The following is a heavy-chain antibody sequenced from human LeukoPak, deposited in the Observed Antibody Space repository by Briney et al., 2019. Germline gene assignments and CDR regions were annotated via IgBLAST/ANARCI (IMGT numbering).Heavy chain of an antibody. Sequence: PSETLSLTCTVSGGSISSSSYYWGWIRQPPGKGLEWIGSIYYSGSTYYKPSLKSRVTISVDTSKNQFSLKLSSVTAADTAVYYCARQDCSSSSCYLGAFDIWGQGTMVTVSS. CDR3: ARQDCSSSSCYLGAFDI. D-gene: IGHD2-2*01. CDR1: GGSISSSSYY. CDR2: IYYSGST. J-gene: IGHJ3*02. V-gene: IGHV4-39*01.